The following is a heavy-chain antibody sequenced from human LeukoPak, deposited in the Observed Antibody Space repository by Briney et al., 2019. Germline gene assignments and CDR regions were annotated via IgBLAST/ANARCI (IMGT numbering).Heavy chain of an antibody. Sequence: GGSLRLSCAASGFTFSTYIMNWVRQAPGKGLEWVSSISGSSAHIYYADSVKGRFTISRDNAKNSLYLQMNSLRAEDTAVYYCARQRRQWLPKTLYWFDPWGQGTLVTVSS. D-gene: IGHD6-19*01. V-gene: IGHV3-21*06. CDR3: ARQRRQWLPKTLYWFDP. CDR2: ISGSSAHI. J-gene: IGHJ5*02. CDR1: GFTFSTYI.